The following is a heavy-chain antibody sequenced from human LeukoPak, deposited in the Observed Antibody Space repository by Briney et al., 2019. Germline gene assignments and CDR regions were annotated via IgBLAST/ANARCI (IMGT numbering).Heavy chain of an antibody. V-gene: IGHV5-51*01. CDR3: ARGGGGIAAADHYYYGMDV. J-gene: IGHJ6*02. D-gene: IGHD6-13*01. CDR1: GYSFTSYW. CDR2: IYPGDSDT. Sequence: GESLKISCKGSGYSFTSYWIGWVCQMPGKGLEWMGIIYPGDSDTRYSPSFQGQVTISADKSISTAYLQWSSLKASDTAMYYCARGGGGIAAADHYYYGMDVWGQGTTVTVSS.